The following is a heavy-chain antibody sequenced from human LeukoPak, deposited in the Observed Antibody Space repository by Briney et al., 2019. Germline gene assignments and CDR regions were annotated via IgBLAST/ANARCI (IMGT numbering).Heavy chain of an antibody. CDR2: INPSGGST. V-gene: IGHV1-46*03. CDR3: GRDGAYCSSTSCYTVDAFGI. Sequence: GASVKVSCKASGYTFTSYYMHWVRQAPGQGLEWMGIINPSGGSTSYAQKFQGRVTMTSDTSTSTVYMELSSLRSEDTAVYYCGRDGAYCSSTSCYTVDAFGIWGQGTMVTVSS. CDR1: GYTFTSYY. J-gene: IGHJ3*02. D-gene: IGHD2-2*02.